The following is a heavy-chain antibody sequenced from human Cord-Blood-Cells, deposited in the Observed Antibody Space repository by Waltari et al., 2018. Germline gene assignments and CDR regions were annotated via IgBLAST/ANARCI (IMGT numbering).Heavy chain of an antibody. J-gene: IGHJ4*02. CDR2: ISSSGSTI. V-gene: IGHV3-48*03. CDR1: GFTFSSYE. Sequence: LRLSCAASGFTFSSYEMNWVRQAPGKGLEWVSYISSSGSTIYYADSVKGRFTISRDNAKNSLYLQMNSLRAEDTAVYYCARVVRERYCSGGSCYYFDYWGQGTLVTVSS. D-gene: IGHD2-15*01. CDR3: ARVVRERYCSGGSCYYFDY.